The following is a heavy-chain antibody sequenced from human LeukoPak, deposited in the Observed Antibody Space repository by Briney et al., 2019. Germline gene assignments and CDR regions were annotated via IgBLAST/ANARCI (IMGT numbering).Heavy chain of an antibody. CDR1: GFSFSSYD. CDR2: ISYDGSTK. D-gene: IGHD3-22*01. V-gene: IGHV3-30-3*01. J-gene: IGHJ4*02. CDR3: AKEKGYYYDSSGSGGIDY. Sequence: PGRSLRLSCAASGFSFSSYDMHWVRQAPGKGLEWVAAISYDGSTKYYADSVKGRFTISRDNSKNTLYLQMNSLRAEDTAVYYCAKEKGYYYDSSGSGGIDYWGQGTLVTVSS.